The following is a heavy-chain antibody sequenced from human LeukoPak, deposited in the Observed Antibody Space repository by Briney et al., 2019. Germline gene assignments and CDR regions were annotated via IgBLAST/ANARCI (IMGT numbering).Heavy chain of an antibody. CDR3: ARASDYGPYYYYMDV. D-gene: IGHD4-17*01. CDR1: GYTFTSYG. V-gene: IGHV1-18*01. J-gene: IGHJ6*03. Sequence: ASVKVSCKASGYTFTSYGISWVRQAPGQGLEWMGWISAYNGNTNYAQKLQGRVTMTTDTSTSTAYMELRSLRSDDTAVYYCARASDYGPYYYYMDVWGKGTTVTVSS. CDR2: ISAYNGNT.